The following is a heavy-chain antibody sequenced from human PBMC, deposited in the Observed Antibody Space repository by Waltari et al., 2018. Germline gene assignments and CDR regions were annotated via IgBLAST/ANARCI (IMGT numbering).Heavy chain of an antibody. CDR2: IYSGGST. Sequence: EVQLVESGGGLVQPGGSLRLSCAASGFTVSSNYMSWVRQAPGKGLGWVSVIYSGGSTYYAAAVKGRFTISRDNSKNTLYLQMNSLRAEDTAVYYCARDLPGYSSSWAPIDAFDIWGQGTMVTVSS. CDR3: ARDLPGYSSSWAPIDAFDI. CDR1: GFTVSSNY. V-gene: IGHV3-66*02. D-gene: IGHD6-13*01. J-gene: IGHJ3*02.